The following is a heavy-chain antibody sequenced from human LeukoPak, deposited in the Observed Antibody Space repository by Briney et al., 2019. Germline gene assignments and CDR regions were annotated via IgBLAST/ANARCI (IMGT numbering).Heavy chain of an antibody. V-gene: IGHV4-34*01. D-gene: IGHD3-10*01. CDR1: GGSFSGYY. J-gene: IGHJ5*02. CDR3: ARGLYYYGSGSYYTIWFDP. Sequence: SETLSLTCAVYGGSFSGYYWSWIRQPPGKGLEWIGEINHSGSTNYNPSLKSRVTISVDTSKNQFSLKLSSVTAADTAVYYCARGLYYYGSGSYYTIWFDPWGQGTLVTVSS. CDR2: INHSGST.